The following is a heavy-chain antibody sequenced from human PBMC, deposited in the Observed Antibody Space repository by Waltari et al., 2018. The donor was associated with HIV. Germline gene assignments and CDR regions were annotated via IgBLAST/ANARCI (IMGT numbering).Heavy chain of an antibody. J-gene: IGHJ5*02. D-gene: IGHD3-3*01. Sequence: DVQLVESGGRFVEPGGSLSLSCAASGFSLSRYWMPWVRQTPGKGLSWLACRNSVATSATYADSGKGRFIISRDNADNTLYLQMNNLRAEDTAIYYCTRDTDNWSGLGGFDPWGQGTLVIVSS. CDR2: RNSVATSA. CDR3: TRDTDNWSGLGGFDP. V-gene: IGHV3-74*01. CDR1: GFSLSRYW.